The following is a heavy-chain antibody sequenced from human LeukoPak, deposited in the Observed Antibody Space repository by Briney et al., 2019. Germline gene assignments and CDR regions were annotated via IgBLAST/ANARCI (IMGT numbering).Heavy chain of an antibody. J-gene: IGHJ4*02. Sequence: PGGSLRLSCAASGLTFSSFAMSWVRQAPGKGLEWVSAISGSGYSTYYADSVKGRFTISRDNSKNTLFLQMNSLRAEDTAVYYCAKEAVAAPPIDYWGQGTLVTVSS. D-gene: IGHD6-19*01. V-gene: IGHV3-23*01. CDR1: GLTFSSFA. CDR2: ISGSGYST. CDR3: AKEAVAAPPIDY.